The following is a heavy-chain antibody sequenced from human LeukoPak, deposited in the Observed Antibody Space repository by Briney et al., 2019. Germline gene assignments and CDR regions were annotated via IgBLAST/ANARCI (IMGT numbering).Heavy chain of an antibody. D-gene: IGHD6-13*01. J-gene: IGHJ5*02. CDR3: ASLGRVAAYRRGWFDP. Sequence: PSETLSLTCTVSGGSISSSSYYWGWIRQPPGKGLEWIGSIYYSGSTYYNPSLKSRVTISVGTSKNQFSLKLSSVTAADTAVYYCASLGRVAAYRRGWFDPWGQGTLVTVSS. CDR1: GGSISSSSYY. V-gene: IGHV4-39*07. CDR2: IYYSGST.